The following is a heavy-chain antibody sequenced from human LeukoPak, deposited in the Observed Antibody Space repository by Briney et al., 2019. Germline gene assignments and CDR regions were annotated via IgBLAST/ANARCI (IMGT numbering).Heavy chain of an antibody. V-gene: IGHV4-39*01. CDR2: ICASGSA. D-gene: IGHD2-15*01. J-gene: IGHJ4*02. CDR1: GGSISNRNYH. Sequence: SETLSLTRTVSGGSISNRNYHWGWIRQPPGKGLEWIGSICASGSAYYNLSSKRRVTTPIDTSSNQFSVRLTSVTAAHVTLCYCARLWSTSCRGGSSPHQPNSWGQGTLVTVSS. CDR3: ARLWSTSCRGGSSPHQPNS.